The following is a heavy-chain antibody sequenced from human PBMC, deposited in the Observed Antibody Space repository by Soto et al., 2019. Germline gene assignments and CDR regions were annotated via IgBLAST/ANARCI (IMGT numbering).Heavy chain of an antibody. CDR2: TYYRSKWYN. V-gene: IGHV6-1*01. D-gene: IGHD1-26*01. CDR1: GDSVSSNSAA. J-gene: IGHJ4*02. Sequence: SQTLSLTCGISGDSVSSNSAAWNWLRQSPSRGLEWLGRTYYRSKWYNDYAVSVESRITINPDTSKNHFSLQLNFVAPEDTAVYFCARGEQYSGRIFDYWGQGTLVTVSS. CDR3: ARGEQYSGRIFDY.